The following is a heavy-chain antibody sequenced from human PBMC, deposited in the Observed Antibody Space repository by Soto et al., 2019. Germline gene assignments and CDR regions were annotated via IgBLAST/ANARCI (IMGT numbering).Heavy chain of an antibody. CDR2: ISTSGSST. D-gene: IGHD3-16*02. Sequence: GGSLRLSCVASGFSFSNFALHWVRQAPGGGLEFVSAISTSGSSTYYANSVKGRFTISRDNSKNTLYLQMGSLRTEDMAVYYCARDRCINSVCSAPSEYWGPGTLVTVSS. CDR3: ARDRCINSVCSAPSEY. J-gene: IGHJ4*02. CDR1: GFSFSNFA. V-gene: IGHV3-64*01.